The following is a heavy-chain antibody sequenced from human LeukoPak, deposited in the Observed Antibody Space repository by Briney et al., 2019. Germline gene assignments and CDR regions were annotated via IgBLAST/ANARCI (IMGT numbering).Heavy chain of an antibody. CDR2: LSHAGSA. CDR3: ARHNAPRRVGFDF. V-gene: IGHV4-39*01. Sequence: SETLSLTCSVSGDSVRNDFYYWGWIRQPPGKGLEWVACLSHAGSAWYNPSLESRLSISVDTSKNQFSLKFSSVTAADTALYWCARHNAPRRVGFDFWGQGILVTVSS. J-gene: IGHJ4*02. CDR1: GDSVRNDFYY. D-gene: IGHD2-2*01.